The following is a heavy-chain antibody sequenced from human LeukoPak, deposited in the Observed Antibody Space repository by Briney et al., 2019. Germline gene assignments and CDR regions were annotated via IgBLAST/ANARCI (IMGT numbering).Heavy chain of an antibody. D-gene: IGHD2-8*01. CDR1: GFTFSGNW. Sequence: PGGSLRLSCADPGFTFSGNWMSWVRQSPGEGLVWVSHISTDGSIIRYGDSVKGRFTISRDKAKNTLYLQMNSLTAEDTGVYYCARYLYAFALDVWGKGTTVTV. V-gene: IGHV3-74*01. J-gene: IGHJ6*03. CDR2: ISTDGSII. CDR3: ARYLYAFALDV.